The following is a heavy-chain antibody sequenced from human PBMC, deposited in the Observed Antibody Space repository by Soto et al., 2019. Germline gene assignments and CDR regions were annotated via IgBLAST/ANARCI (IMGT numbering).Heavy chain of an antibody. D-gene: IGHD4-17*01. J-gene: IGHJ4*02. Sequence: GASVKVSCKASGYTFTSYGISWVRQAPGQGLEWMGWISAYNGNTNYAQKLQGRVTMTTDTSTSTAYMELRSLRSDDTAVYYCATSVYYGDPKVFDYWGQGTLVTVSS. V-gene: IGHV1-18*01. CDR2: ISAYNGNT. CDR1: GYTFTSYG. CDR3: ATSVYYGDPKVFDY.